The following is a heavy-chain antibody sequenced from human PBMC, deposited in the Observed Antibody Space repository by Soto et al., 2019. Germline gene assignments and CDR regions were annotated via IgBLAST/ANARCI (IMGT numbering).Heavy chain of an antibody. D-gene: IGHD3-22*01. J-gene: IGHJ4*02. CDR2: IYSGGST. V-gene: IGHV3-53*04. CDR1: GFTVSSNY. Sequence: EVQLVESGGGLVQPGGSLRLSCAASGFTVSSNYMSWVRQAPGKGLEWVSAIYSGGSTYYADSVKGRFTISRHNSKNTLNLQMNSLRAEDTAVYYCARMGYYDIRGYQPYWGLGTLVTVSS. CDR3: ARMGYYDIRGYQPY.